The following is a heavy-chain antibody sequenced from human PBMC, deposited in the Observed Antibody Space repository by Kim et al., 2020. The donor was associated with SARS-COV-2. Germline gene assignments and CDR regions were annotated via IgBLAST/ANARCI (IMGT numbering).Heavy chain of an antibody. J-gene: IGHJ4*02. CDR2: VGHKAHNYAT. Sequence: VGSLRLSCAASGFTFSGSPIHWVRQAAGKGLEWVGRVGHKAHNYATTYGASVKGRFTISRDDSKNTAYLQMNSLKTEDTAVYYCTSLITAWGQGTLVTVS. CDR1: GFTFSGSP. V-gene: IGHV3-73*01. CDR3: TSLITA. D-gene: IGHD6-25*01.